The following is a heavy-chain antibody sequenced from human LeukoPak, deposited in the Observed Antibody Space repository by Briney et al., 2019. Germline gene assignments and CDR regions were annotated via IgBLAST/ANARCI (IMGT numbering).Heavy chain of an antibody. CDR1: GYTFTSYY. D-gene: IGHD2-21*02. Sequence: GASVKVSCKASGYTFTSYYMHWVRQAPGQGLEWMGIINPSGGSTSYAQKFQGRVTMTRDTSTSTVYMELSSLRSEDTAVYYCARGFIVVVPATPGWFDPWGQGTLVTVSS. J-gene: IGHJ5*02. V-gene: IGHV1-46*01. CDR3: ARGFIVVVPATPGWFDP. CDR2: INPSGGST.